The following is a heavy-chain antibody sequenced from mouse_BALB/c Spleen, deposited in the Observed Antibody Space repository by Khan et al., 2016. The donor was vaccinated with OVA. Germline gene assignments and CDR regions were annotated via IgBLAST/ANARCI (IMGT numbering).Heavy chain of an antibody. J-gene: IGHJ1*01. CDR1: GFTFSSYT. D-gene: IGHD2-1*01. CDR2: ISSGGSYT. Sequence: EVQLVESGGGLVKPGGSLKLSCAASGFTFSSYTMSWVRQTPEKRLEWVATISSGGSYTYYPDSVKGRFTISRDHAKNTLYLQMSSLKSEDTAMYYCTRDGNYARWYFDVWGAGTTVTVSS. CDR3: TRDGNYARWYFDV. V-gene: IGHV5-6-4*01.